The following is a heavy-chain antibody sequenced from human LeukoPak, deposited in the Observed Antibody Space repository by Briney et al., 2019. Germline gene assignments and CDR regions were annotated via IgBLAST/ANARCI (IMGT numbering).Heavy chain of an antibody. V-gene: IGHV4-39*07. CDR1: GGSISSSSYY. J-gene: IGHJ4*02. Sequence: SETLSLTCTVSGGSISSSSYYWGWIRQPPGKGLEWIGSIYYSGSTYYNPSLKSRVTISVDTSKNQFSLKLSSVSAADTAVYYCARPNYYDSSGFYFYWGQGTLVTVSS. CDR3: ARPNYYDSSGFYFY. D-gene: IGHD3-22*01. CDR2: IYYSGST.